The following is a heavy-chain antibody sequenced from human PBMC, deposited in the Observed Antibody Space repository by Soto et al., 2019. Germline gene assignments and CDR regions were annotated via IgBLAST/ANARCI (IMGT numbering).Heavy chain of an antibody. CDR1: GGSISSGNYY. D-gene: IGHD5-18*01. Sequence: QVQLQESGPGLVKPSQTLSLTCTVSGGSISSGNYYWSWIRQPPGKGLEWIGFISSSGSTYYSLPLKSRVTISVAASKNQFSLNLSFVSAADTAVYYCATMGTPATGLYYFDYWGQGTLVTVSS. CDR2: ISSSGST. V-gene: IGHV4-30-4*01. CDR3: ATMGTPATGLYYFDY. J-gene: IGHJ4*02.